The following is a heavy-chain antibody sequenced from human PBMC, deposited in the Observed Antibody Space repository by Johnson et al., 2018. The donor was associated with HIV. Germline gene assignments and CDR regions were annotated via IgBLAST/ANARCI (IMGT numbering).Heavy chain of an antibody. J-gene: IGHJ3*02. Sequence: VHLVESGGGLVRPGGSLRLSCAASGFTFDDYGMTWVRQAPGKGLEWVSGIDWNGGSSGYADSVKGRFSISRDNGKNSLYLQMNSLRAEDTAVYYCAREKIRAFDIWGQGTMVTVSS. CDR2: IDWNGGSS. CDR1: GFTFDDYG. CDR3: AREKIRAFDI. V-gene: IGHV3-20*04.